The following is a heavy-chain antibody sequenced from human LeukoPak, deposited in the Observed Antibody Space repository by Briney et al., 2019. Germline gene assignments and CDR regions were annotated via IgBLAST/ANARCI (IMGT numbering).Heavy chain of an antibody. V-gene: IGHV4-59*01. CDR3: ARSSGWFTKYYFDY. Sequence: PSETLPLTCTVSGGSISSYYWSWIRQPPGKGLEWIGYIYYSGSTNYNPSLKSRVTISVDTSKNQFSLKLSSVTAADTAVYYCARSSGWFTKYYFDYWGQGTLVTVSS. J-gene: IGHJ4*02. CDR2: IYYSGST. D-gene: IGHD6-19*01. CDR1: GGSISSYY.